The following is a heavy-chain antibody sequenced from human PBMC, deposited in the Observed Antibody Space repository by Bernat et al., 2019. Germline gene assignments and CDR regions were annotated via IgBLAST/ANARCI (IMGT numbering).Heavy chain of an antibody. D-gene: IGHD3-16*02. V-gene: IGHV3-21*02. Sequence: QLVESGGGQVKPGGSLRLSCAVSGFTFSDFTMNWVRQAPGKGLEWVSSISSSSSNIYYADSVKGRFTIFRDNAKNSLYLQMNSLRAEDTAVYYCAKDRSGRFDYWGQGTLVTVSS. CDR2: ISSSSSNI. J-gene: IGHJ4*02. CDR3: AKDRSGRFDY. CDR1: GFTFSDFT.